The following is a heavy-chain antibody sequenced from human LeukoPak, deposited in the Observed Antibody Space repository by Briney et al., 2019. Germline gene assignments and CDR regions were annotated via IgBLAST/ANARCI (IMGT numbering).Heavy chain of an antibody. V-gene: IGHV3-23*01. CDR2: ISISANT. D-gene: IGHD6-19*01. J-gene: IGHJ4*02. CDR3: AKDHDSTGLFQDRDY. Sequence: GGSLTLSCAASGFTFSRYAMNWVRQAPGKGLEWVSTISISANTHYADSVKGRFTISRDNSKSTLYLQMNSLRAEHTAIYYCAKDHDSTGLFQDRDYWGQGTQVTISS. CDR1: GFTFSRYA.